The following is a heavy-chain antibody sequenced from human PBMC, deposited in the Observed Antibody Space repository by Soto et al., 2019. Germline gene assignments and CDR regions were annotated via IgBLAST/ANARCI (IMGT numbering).Heavy chain of an antibody. Sequence: QVQLVESGGGVVQPGRSLRLSCAASGFIFMSYGMHWVRQAPGKGLEWVAVIWFDGSNEYYSDSVKGRFTISRDNSKNTLYLQMNSLRAEDTAVYYCARGIAARFSYYYGMDVWGQGTTVTVAS. J-gene: IGHJ6*02. CDR1: GFIFMSYG. CDR2: IWFDGSNE. D-gene: IGHD6-6*01. V-gene: IGHV3-33*01. CDR3: ARGIAARFSYYYGMDV.